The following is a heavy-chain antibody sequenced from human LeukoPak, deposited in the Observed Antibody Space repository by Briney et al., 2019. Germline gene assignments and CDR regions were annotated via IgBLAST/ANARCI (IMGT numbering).Heavy chain of an antibody. CDR1: GGSISSYY. D-gene: IGHD3-9*01. J-gene: IGHJ4*02. V-gene: IGHV4-4*07. Sequence: SETLSLTCTVSGGSISSYYWSWIRQPAGKGLEWIGRIYTSGSTNYNPSLKSRVTMSVDTSKNQFSLKLSSVTAADTAVYYCAREDSMTHYDFLTGYYPLYYFDYWGQGTLPTVPS. CDR2: IYTSGST. CDR3: AREDSMTHYDFLTGYYPLYYFDY.